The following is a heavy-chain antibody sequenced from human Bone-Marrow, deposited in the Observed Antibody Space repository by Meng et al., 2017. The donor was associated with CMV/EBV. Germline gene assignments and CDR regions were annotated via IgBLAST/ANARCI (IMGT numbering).Heavy chain of an antibody. CDR2: ISFDGNDV. CDR1: GFIFSSHP. J-gene: IGHJ4*02. V-gene: IGHV3-30*01. D-gene: IGHD5-12*01. Sequence: GGSLRLSCAASGFIFSSHPMHWVRQAPGRGLDWVAGISFDGNDVYYADSVTGRFTISRDKSKNTLSLRMHSLTAEDTALYYCARDLSLSGYPSLGFDYWGQGARVTGSS. CDR3: ARDLSLSGYPSLGFDY.